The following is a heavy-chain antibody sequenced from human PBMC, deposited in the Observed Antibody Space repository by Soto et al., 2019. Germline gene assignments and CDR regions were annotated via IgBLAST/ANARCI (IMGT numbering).Heavy chain of an antibody. CDR3: ARLDLNGMDV. J-gene: IGHJ6*02. V-gene: IGHV4-30-4*01. CDR1: GGSISSGDYY. CDR2: IYYSGST. Sequence: SETLSLTCTVSGGSISSGDYYWSWIRQPPGKGLEWIGYIYYSGSTYYNPSLKSRVTISVDTSKDQFSLKLSSVTAADTAVYYCARLDLNGMDVWGQGTTVTVSS. D-gene: IGHD1-1*01.